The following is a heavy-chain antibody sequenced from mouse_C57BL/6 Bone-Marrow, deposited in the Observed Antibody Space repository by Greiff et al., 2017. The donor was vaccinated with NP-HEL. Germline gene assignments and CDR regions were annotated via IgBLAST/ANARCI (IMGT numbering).Heavy chain of an antibody. CDR2: INPNNGGT. Sequence: EVQLQQSGPELVKPGASLNISCKASGYTFTDYYMNWVKQSHGKSLEWIGDINPNNGGTKSNQKFKGKATLTVDKSSSTAYMELRSLTSEDSAVYYCASWSSYGPYYYAMDYWGQGTSVTVSS. J-gene: IGHJ4*01. CDR1: GYTFTDYY. D-gene: IGHD1-1*01. CDR3: ASWSSYGPYYYAMDY. V-gene: IGHV1-26*01.